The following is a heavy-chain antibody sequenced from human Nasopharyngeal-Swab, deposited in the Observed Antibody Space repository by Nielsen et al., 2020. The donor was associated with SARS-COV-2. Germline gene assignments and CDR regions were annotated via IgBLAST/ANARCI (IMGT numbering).Heavy chain of an antibody. D-gene: IGHD6-19*01. CDR2: ISGSGGST. CDR3: AKMARFSSGSDWFDP. Sequence: GVLKISCAASGFTFSSYAMSWVRQAPGKGLEWASAISGSGGSTYYADSVKGRFTISRDNSKNTLYLQMNSLRAEDTAVYYCAKMARFSSGSDWFDPWGQGTLVTVSS. CDR1: GFTFSSYA. J-gene: IGHJ5*02. V-gene: IGHV3-23*01.